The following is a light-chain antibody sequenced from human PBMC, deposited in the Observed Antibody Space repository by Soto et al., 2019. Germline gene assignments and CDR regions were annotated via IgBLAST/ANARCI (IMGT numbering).Light chain of an antibody. CDR1: SSNIGSNT. Sequence: QSVLTQPPSASGTPGQRVTISCSGSSSNIGSNTVNWYQQLPGTAPKLLIYSNNQRPSGVPDRFSGSKSGTSAFLAISGLQSEDEADYYCAAWDDSLNGPLFGTGTKVTVL. V-gene: IGLV1-44*01. CDR3: AAWDDSLNGPL. CDR2: SNN. J-gene: IGLJ1*01.